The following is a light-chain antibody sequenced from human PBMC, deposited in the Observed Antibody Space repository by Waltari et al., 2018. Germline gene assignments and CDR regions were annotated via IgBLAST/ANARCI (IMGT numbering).Light chain of an antibody. V-gene: IGLV2-23*02. Sequence: QSALTQPASVSGSPGQSITISCTGTSSDVGNYKRVSWYQQPPGQAPKPMIYAVSKRPSGVSDRFSGSKSGDMASLTISGLQPEDEAEYFCSSYAGSSKGVFGGGTKVTVL. CDR2: AVS. CDR3: SSYAGSSKGV. CDR1: SSDVGNYKR. J-gene: IGLJ2*01.